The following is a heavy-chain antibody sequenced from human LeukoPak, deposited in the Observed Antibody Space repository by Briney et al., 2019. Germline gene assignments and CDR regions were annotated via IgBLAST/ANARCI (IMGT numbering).Heavy chain of an antibody. CDR2: IYTSGST. CDR3: ARGSYDFWSGYFGGYYYMDV. J-gene: IGHJ6*03. D-gene: IGHD3-3*01. Sequence: SETLSLTCTVSGGSISSYYWSWIRQPAGKGLEWIGRIYTSGSTNYNPSLKSRVTMSVDTSKNQFSLKLSSVTATDTAVYYCARGSYDFWSGYFGGYYYMDVWGKGTTVTVSS. CDR1: GGSISSYY. V-gene: IGHV4-4*07.